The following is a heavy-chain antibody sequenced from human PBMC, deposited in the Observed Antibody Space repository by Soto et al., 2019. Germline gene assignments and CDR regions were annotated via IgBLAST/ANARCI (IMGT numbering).Heavy chain of an antibody. D-gene: IGHD3-10*01. V-gene: IGHV1-8*01. Sequence: QVQLVQSGAEVKKPGASVKVSCKTSGYPFTSYDSNWVRQAPGQGLEWMGWMNPNSGNTGYAQKFQGRVSITRNISISTAFMELSNLRSEDTAVYYCARVWGSIHPWGQGTLVTVSS. J-gene: IGHJ5*02. CDR1: GYPFTSYD. CDR2: MNPNSGNT. CDR3: ARVWGSIHP.